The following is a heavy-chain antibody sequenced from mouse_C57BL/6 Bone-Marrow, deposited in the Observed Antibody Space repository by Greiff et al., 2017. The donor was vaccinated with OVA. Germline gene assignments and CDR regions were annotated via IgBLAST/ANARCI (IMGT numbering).Heavy chain of an antibody. CDR1: GYTFTDHT. CDR3: ARLGQGDPGDFDY. J-gene: IGHJ2*01. V-gene: IGHV1-78*01. D-gene: IGHD3-3*01. Sequence: VKLMESGAELVKPGASVKISCKVSGYTFTDHTIHWMKQRPEQGLEWIGYIYPRDGSTKYNEKFKGKATLTADKSSSTAYMQLNSLTSEDSAVYFCARLGQGDPGDFDYWGQGTTLTVSS. CDR2: IYPRDGST.